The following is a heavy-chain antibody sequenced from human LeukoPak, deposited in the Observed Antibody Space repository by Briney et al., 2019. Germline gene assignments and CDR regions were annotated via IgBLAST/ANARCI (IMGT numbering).Heavy chain of an antibody. CDR1: GFTFSSYA. Sequence: PGGSLRLSCAASGFTFSSYAMSWVRQAPGKGLEWVSAICGSSNSTYYADSVKGRFTISRDNSKNTFYLQMNSLRAEDTAAYYCAKGGYCSSSSCYYGWFEPWGQGTLVTVSS. CDR2: ICGSSNST. V-gene: IGHV3-23*01. D-gene: IGHD2-2*01. J-gene: IGHJ5*02. CDR3: AKGGYCSSSSCYYGWFEP.